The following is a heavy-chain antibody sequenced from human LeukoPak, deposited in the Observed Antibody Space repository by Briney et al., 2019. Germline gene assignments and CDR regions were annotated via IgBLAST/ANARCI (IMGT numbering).Heavy chain of an antibody. CDR3: AKFALRYCSGGSCHPFDY. V-gene: IGHV3-23*01. D-gene: IGHD2-15*01. Sequence: GGTLRLSCAASGFTFSSYGMSWVRQAPGKGLEWVSAISGSDGSTYYADSVKGRFIISRDNSKNTLYLQMNSLRAEDTAVYYCAKFALRYCSGGSCHPFDYWGQGTLVTVSS. J-gene: IGHJ4*02. CDR1: GFTFSSYG. CDR2: ISGSDGST.